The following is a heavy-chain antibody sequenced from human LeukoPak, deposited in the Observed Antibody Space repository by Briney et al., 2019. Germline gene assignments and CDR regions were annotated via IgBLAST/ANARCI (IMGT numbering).Heavy chain of an antibody. D-gene: IGHD6-13*01. V-gene: IGHV1-18*01. Sequence: ASVKVSCKASGYTFTSYGISWVRQAPGQGLEWMGRISAYNGNTNYAQKLQGRVTMTTDTSTSTAYMELRSLRSDDTAVYYCARAGATAGTTPLDYWGQGTLVTVSS. CDR3: ARAGATAGTTPLDY. J-gene: IGHJ4*02. CDR1: GYTFTSYG. CDR2: ISAYNGNT.